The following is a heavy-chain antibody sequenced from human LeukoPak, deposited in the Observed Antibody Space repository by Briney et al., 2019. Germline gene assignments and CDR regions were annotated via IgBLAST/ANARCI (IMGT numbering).Heavy chain of an antibody. CDR2: TYSSGST. Sequence: SETLSLTCTVSGGSISITTYYWGWIRPPPGQGLEWIGTTYSSGSTYYKPSLKRRVTISVDTSNNPFSLTMSSVTAADTAVYYCANFGYYSYWMDVWDRGTTVTVSS. V-gene: IGHV4-39*02. D-gene: IGHD3-10*01. CDR1: GGSISITTYY. CDR3: ANFGYYSYWMDV. J-gene: IGHJ6*02.